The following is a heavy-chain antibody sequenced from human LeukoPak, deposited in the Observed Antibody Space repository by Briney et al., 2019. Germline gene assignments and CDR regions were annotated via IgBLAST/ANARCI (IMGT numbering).Heavy chain of an antibody. CDR1: GYTFTSYA. J-gene: IGHJ6*03. Sequence: ASVKVSCKASGYTFTSYAMNWVRQAPGQGLEWMGWINTNTGNPTYAQGFTGRFVFSLDTSVSTAYLQVSSLKAEDTAVYYCARSGGSGSYYARYYYYYMDVWGKGTTVTVSS. V-gene: IGHV7-4-1*02. CDR2: INTNTGNP. CDR3: ARSGGSGSYYARYYYYYMDV. D-gene: IGHD3-10*01.